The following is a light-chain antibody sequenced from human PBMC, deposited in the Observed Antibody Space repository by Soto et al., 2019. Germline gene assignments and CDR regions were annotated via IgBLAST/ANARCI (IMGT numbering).Light chain of an antibody. V-gene: IGKV3D-20*02. CDR2: GAS. CDR1: QSVSSSC. CDR3: QQRLNWIT. J-gene: IGKJ5*01. Sequence: EIVLTQSPGTLSLSPGERATLSCRASQSVSSSCLAWYQQKPGQAPRLLIYGASSRATGIPDRFSGSGSGTDFTLTISRLEPEDFAVYYCQQRLNWITFGQGTRLEIK.